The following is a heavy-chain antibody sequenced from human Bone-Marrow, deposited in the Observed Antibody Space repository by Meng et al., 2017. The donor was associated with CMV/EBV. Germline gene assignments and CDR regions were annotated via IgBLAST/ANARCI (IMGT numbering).Heavy chain of an antibody. V-gene: IGHV3-23*01. CDR3: AKMNGQIVVVPAAILREGYYYYGMDV. D-gene: IGHD2-2*02. Sequence: GGSLRLSCAASGFTFSSYAMSWVRQAPGKGLEWVSAISGSGGSTYYADSVKGRFTISRDNSKNTLYLQMNSLRAEDTAVYYCAKMNGQIVVVPAAILREGYYYYGMDVWAQGTTATVSS. J-gene: IGHJ6*02. CDR2: ISGSGGST. CDR1: GFTFSSYA.